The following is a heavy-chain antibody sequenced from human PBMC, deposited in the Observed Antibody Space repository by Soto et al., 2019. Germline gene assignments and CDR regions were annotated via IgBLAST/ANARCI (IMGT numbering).Heavy chain of an antibody. CDR2: IIPIFGIA. J-gene: IGHJ6*02. CDR3: AREDRDRETGLVPAAIDGMDV. CDR1: GYTFTSYY. D-gene: IGHD2-2*01. V-gene: IGHV1-69*13. Sequence: SVKVSCKASGYTFTSYYSHWVRQAPGHGLEWIGRIIPIFGIASYAQKFQGRVTITADESTSTAYMELSSLRSDDTAVYYCAREDRDRETGLVPAAIDGMDVWGQGTTVTVSS.